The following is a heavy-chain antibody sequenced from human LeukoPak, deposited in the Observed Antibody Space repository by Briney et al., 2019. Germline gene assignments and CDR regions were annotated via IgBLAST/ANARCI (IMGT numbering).Heavy chain of an antibody. D-gene: IGHD2-2*01. J-gene: IGHJ6*03. CDR3: AKRGNPAVGHHYLDV. CDR1: GFTFSSYD. V-gene: IGHV3-23*01. CDR2: ITLGGGST. Sequence: GGSLRLSCAASGFTFSSYDMSWVRQAPGKGLEWVSSITLGGGSTFYADSVKGRFTISRDNSKNTLYLQMNSLGAEDTAVYYCAKRGNPAVGHHYLDVWGEGTTVSVSS.